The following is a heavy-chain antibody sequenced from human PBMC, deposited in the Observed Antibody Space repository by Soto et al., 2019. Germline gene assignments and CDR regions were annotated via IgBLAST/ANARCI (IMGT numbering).Heavy chain of an antibody. Sequence: QVQLVESGGGVVQPGRSLRLSCAASGFTFSSYGMHWVRQAPGKGLEWVAVISYDGSNKYYADSVKGRFTISRDNSKNTLYLQMNSLRAEDTAVYYCAKERTAAAGRVNWFDPWGQGTLVTVSS. CDR3: AKERTAAAGRVNWFDP. D-gene: IGHD6-13*01. J-gene: IGHJ5*02. V-gene: IGHV3-30*18. CDR1: GFTFSSYG. CDR2: ISYDGSNK.